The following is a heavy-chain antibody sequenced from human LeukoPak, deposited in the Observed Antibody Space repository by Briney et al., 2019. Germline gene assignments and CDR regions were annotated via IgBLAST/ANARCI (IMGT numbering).Heavy chain of an antibody. Sequence: GGSLRLSCAASGFTFSSYAMSWVREAPGKGLEWVSTISYSGGRTDYADSVKGRFAISRDNSKNTLYLQMNSLRAEDTAVYYCAGSELLLWFGDGGPKPHRQEFDPWGQGTLVTVSS. J-gene: IGHJ5*02. D-gene: IGHD3-10*01. CDR3: AGSELLLWFGDGGPKPHRQEFDP. CDR1: GFTFSSYA. V-gene: IGHV3-23*01. CDR2: ISYSGGRT.